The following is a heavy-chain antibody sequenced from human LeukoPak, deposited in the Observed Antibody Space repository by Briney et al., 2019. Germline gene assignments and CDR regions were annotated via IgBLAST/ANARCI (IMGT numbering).Heavy chain of an antibody. J-gene: IGHJ4*02. D-gene: IGHD2-15*01. CDR3: ARAPTGVAFDY. CDR1: GGSISSSSYY. Sequence: SETLSLTCAVSGGSISSSSYYWGWIRQPPGKGLEWIGSIYYSGSTYYNPSLKSRVTISVDTSKNQFSLKLSSVTAADTAVYYCARAPTGVAFDYWGQGTLVTVSS. CDR2: IYYSGST. V-gene: IGHV4-39*07.